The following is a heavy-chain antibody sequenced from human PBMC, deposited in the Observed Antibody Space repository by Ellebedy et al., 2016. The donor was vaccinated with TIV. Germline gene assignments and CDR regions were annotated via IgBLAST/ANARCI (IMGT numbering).Heavy chain of an antibody. J-gene: IGHJ4*02. Sequence: MPSETLSLTCAVYGGSFSGYYWSWIRQPPGKGLEWIGEINHSGSTNYNPSLTSRVTIPVDTSKNQFSLKLRSVTAADTAVYYCARVASRYFDWLLARDFDYWGQGTLVTVSS. D-gene: IGHD3-9*01. CDR3: ARVASRYFDWLLARDFDY. CDR1: GGSFSGYY. CDR2: INHSGST. V-gene: IGHV4-34*01.